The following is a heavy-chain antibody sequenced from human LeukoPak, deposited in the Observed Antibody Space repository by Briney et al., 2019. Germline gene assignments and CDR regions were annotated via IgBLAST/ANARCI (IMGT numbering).Heavy chain of an antibody. J-gene: IGHJ4*02. Sequence: WGSLRLSCAASGWTFSSYSMSWVRQAPGKGLEWVSAISGSGGSTYYADSVKGRFTISRDNSKSTLYLQMNSLRAEDTAVYYCAKVGPVAGPQFDYWGQGTLVTVSS. CDR2: ISGSGGST. V-gene: IGHV3-23*01. D-gene: IGHD6-19*01. CDR3: AKVGPVAGPQFDY. CDR1: GWTFSSYS.